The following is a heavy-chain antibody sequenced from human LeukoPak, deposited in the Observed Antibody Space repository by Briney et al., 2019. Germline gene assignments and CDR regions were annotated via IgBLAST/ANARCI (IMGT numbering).Heavy chain of an antibody. CDR2: INPNSGGT. J-gene: IGHJ4*02. CDR3: AREGDYGSNRALDY. V-gene: IGHV1-2*02. Sequence: WASVKVSCKASGYTFTGYYMHWVRQAPGQGLEWMGWINPNSGGTNYAQKFQGRVTMTRDTSISTAYMELSRLRSDDTAVYYCAREGDYGSNRALDYWGQGTLVTVSS. CDR1: GYTFTGYY. D-gene: IGHD4-17*01.